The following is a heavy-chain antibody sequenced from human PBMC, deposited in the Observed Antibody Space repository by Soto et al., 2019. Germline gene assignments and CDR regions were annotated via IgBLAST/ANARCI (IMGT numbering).Heavy chain of an antibody. V-gene: IGHV3-30*18. CDR1: GFTFSSYG. CDR2: ISYDGSNK. D-gene: IGHD5-12*01. Sequence: GGSLRLSCAASGFTFSSYGMHWVRQAPGKGLEWVAVISYDGSNKYYADSVKGRFTISRDNSKNTLYLQMNSLRAEDTAVYYCAKGYSGYDGFGENWFDPWGQGTLVTVSS. CDR3: AKGYSGYDGFGENWFDP. J-gene: IGHJ5*02.